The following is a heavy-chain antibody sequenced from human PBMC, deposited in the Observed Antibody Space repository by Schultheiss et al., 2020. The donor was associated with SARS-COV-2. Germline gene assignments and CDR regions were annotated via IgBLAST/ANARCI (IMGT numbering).Heavy chain of an antibody. D-gene: IGHD2-2*01. CDR2: ISGSGGST. CDR3: ARDYCSSISCYGYV. Sequence: GGSLRLSCAASGFTFDDYAMHWVRQAPGKGLEWVSGISGSGGSTYYADSMKGRFTISRDNSKNTLYLQMNSLRADDTAVYYCARDYCSSISCYGYVWGQGTTVTVSS. J-gene: IGHJ6*02. CDR1: GFTFDDYA. V-gene: IGHV3-23*01.